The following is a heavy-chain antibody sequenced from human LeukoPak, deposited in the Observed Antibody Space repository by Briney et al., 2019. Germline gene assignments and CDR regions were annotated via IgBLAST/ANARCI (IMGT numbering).Heavy chain of an antibody. CDR2: ISAYNGNT. J-gene: IGHJ4*02. D-gene: IGHD2-2*03. Sequence: ASVKVSCKASGYTFTSYGISWVRQAPGQGLEWMGWISAYNGNTNHAQKLQGRVTMTTDTSTSTAYMELRSLRSDDTAVYYCAREVGYCSSTSCWIDYWGQGTLVTVSS. CDR1: GYTFTSYG. CDR3: AREVGYCSSTSCWIDY. V-gene: IGHV1-18*01.